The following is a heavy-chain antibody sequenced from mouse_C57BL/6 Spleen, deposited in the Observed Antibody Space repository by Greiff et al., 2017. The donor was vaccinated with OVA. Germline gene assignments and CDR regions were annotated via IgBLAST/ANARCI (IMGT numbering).Heavy chain of an antibody. Sequence: QVQLQQSGAELVRPGTSVKVSCKASGYAFTNYLIEWVKQRPGQVLEWIGVINPGSGGTNYNEKFKGKATLTADKSSSTAYMQLSSLTSEDSAVYFCARRGDLYFDYRGQGTTLTVSS. D-gene: IGHD5-1*01. J-gene: IGHJ2*01. V-gene: IGHV1-54*01. CDR3: ARRGDLYFDY. CDR2: INPGSGGT. CDR1: GYAFTNYL.